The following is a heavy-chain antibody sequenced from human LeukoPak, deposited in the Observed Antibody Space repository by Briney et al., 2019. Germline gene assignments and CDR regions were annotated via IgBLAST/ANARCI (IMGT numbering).Heavy chain of an antibody. D-gene: IGHD2/OR15-2a*01. Sequence: GASVKVSCKAPGGTFSSYAISWVRQAPGQGLEWMGGIIPIFGTANYAQKFQGRVTITADESTSTAYMELSSLRSEDTAVYKCARENRFEGWFDPWGQGTQVTVSS. V-gene: IGHV1-69*13. CDR2: IIPIFGTA. CDR1: GGTFSSYA. J-gene: IGHJ5*02. CDR3: ARENRFEGWFDP.